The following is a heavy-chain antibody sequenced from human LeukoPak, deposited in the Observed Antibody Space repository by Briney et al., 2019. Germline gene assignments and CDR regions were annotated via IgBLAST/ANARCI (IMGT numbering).Heavy chain of an antibody. D-gene: IGHD2-2*01. J-gene: IGHJ6*02. CDR3: ASLKGYCSSTSCSAYYYGMDV. Sequence: SQTLSLTCAVSGGSISSGGYSWSWIRQPPGKGLEWIGYIYHSGSTYYNPSLKSRVTISVDTSKNQFSLKLSSVTAADTAVYYCASLKGYCSSTSCSAYYYGMDVWGQGTTVTVSS. V-gene: IGHV4-30-2*05. CDR1: GGSISSGGYS. CDR2: IYHSGST.